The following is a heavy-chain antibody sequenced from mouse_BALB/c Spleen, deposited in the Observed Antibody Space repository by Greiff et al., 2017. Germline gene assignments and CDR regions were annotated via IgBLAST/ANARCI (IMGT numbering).Heavy chain of an antibody. V-gene: IGHV2-9*02. CDR2: IWAGGST. D-gene: IGHD2-3*01. Sequence: VQLHQSGPGLVAPSPSLSITCTVSGFSLTSYGVHWVRQTPGKGLEWLGVIWAGGSTNYNSALMSRLSISKDNSKSQVFLKMNSLQTDDTAMYYCARACRDDGPTGYAMDYWGQGTSVTVSS. CDR3: ARACRDDGPTGYAMDY. J-gene: IGHJ4*01. CDR1: GFSLTSYG.